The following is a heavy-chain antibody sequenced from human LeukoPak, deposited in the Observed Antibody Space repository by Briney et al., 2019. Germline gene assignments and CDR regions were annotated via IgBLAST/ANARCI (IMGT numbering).Heavy chain of an antibody. CDR2: ISAGGGVT. CDR3: AKDRDGDYFYYFDY. V-gene: IGHV3-23*01. CDR1: GFTFSNYA. Sequence: PGGSLRLSCAVSGFTFSNYAMVWVRQAPGKGLDWVSSISAGGGVTSNADSVKGRFTISRDNAKNSLYLQMNSLRAEDTALYYCAKDRDGDYFYYFDYWGQGTLVTVSS. J-gene: IGHJ4*02. D-gene: IGHD4-17*01.